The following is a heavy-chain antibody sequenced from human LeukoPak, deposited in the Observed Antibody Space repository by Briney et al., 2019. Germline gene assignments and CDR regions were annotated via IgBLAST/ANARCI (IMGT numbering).Heavy chain of an antibody. CDR3: ARAHTIRANDY. J-gene: IGHJ4*02. CDR2: INPNSGGT. CDR1: GYTFIGYY. Sequence: ASVKVSCKASGYTFIGYYMQWVRQAPGQGLEWMGWINPNSGGTNYAQKFQGRVTMTRDTSISTVYMKLSRLRSDDTAVYYCARAHTIRANDYWGQGTLVTVSS. D-gene: IGHD5-24*01. V-gene: IGHV1-2*02.